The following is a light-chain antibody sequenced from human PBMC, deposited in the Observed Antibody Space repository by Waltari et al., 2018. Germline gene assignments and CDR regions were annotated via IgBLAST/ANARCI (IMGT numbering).Light chain of an antibody. Sequence: DIVMTQSPDSLAVSLGERATINCQSSQSVLYNSDKKNYLAWYQKKPGQPPKLLIYWASTRDYGVPDRFSGSGSGTDFILTISSLQAEDAAVYYCHQYYDTPYTIGQGTQLEIK. J-gene: IGKJ2*01. CDR1: QSVLYNSDKKNY. CDR2: WAS. V-gene: IGKV4-1*01. CDR3: HQYYDTPYT.